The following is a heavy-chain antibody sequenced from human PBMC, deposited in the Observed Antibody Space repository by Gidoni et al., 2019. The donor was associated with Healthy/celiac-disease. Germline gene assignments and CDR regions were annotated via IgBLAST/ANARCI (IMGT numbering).Heavy chain of an antibody. D-gene: IGHD2-15*01. V-gene: IGHV3-66*01. CDR3: ATEGHYCSGGSCYSF. CDR1: GFTVGSNY. CDR2: IYSGGST. J-gene: IGHJ4*02. Sequence: EVQLVESGGGLVQPGGSLRLSCAASGFTVGSNYMSWVRQAPGKGLEWVSVIYSGGSTYYADSVKGRFTISRDNSKNTLYLQMNSLRAEDTAVYYCATEGHYCSGGSCYSFWGQGTLVTVSS.